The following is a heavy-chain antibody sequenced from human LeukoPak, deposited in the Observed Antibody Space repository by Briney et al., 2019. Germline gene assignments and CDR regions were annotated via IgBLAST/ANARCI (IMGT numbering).Heavy chain of an antibody. CDR1: GYTFTGYY. D-gene: IGHD2-15*01. CDR3: ARAPCSGGSCYQGFDY. Sequence: ASVKVSCKASGYTFTGYYMHWVRQAPGQGLEWMGWISAYNGNTNYAQKLQGRVTMTTDTSTSTAYMELSSLRSEDTAVYYCARAPCSGGSCYQGFDYWGQGTLVTVSS. J-gene: IGHJ4*02. V-gene: IGHV1-18*04. CDR2: ISAYNGNT.